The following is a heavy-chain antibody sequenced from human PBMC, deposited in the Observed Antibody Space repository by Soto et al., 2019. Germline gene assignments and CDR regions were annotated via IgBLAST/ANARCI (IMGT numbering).Heavy chain of an antibody. J-gene: IGHJ2*01. CDR1: GGSFSGYY. CDR3: ARGTRLLWFGESISYWYFDL. V-gene: IGHV4-34*01. Sequence: SETLSLTCAVYGGSFSGYYWSWIRQPPGKGLEWIGEINHSGSTNYNPSLKSRVTISVDTSKNQFSLKLSSVTAADTAVYYCARGTRLLWFGESISYWYFDLWGRGTLVTVSS. D-gene: IGHD3-10*01. CDR2: INHSGST.